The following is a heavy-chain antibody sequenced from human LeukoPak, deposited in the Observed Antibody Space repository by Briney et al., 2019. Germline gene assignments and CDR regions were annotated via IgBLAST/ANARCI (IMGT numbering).Heavy chain of an antibody. D-gene: IGHD5-24*01. CDR2: IIRSSETI. CDR3: AILLMATG. Sequence: PGGSLRLSCAASGFTLSSNSMNWVRQATGKVLEWVSSIIRSSETIYYSHSVNARFTTSRHNANSSLYLQMSSLRDEDTAVYYCAILLMATGWGQGTLVTVSS. J-gene: IGHJ4*02. CDR1: GFTLSSNS. V-gene: IGHV3-48*02.